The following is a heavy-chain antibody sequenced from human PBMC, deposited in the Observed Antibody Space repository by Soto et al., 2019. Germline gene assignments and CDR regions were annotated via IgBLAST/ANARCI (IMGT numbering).Heavy chain of an antibody. Sequence: GGSLRLSCAASGFTFSSYWMHWVRQAPGKGLVWVSRINSDGSSTSYADSVKGRFTISRDNAKNTLYLQMNSLRAEDTAVYYCASPDNMEPGWDFDYWGQGTLVTVSS. CDR3: ASPDNMEPGWDFDY. CDR1: GFTFSSYW. CDR2: INSDGSST. V-gene: IGHV3-74*01. J-gene: IGHJ4*02. D-gene: IGHD1-26*01.